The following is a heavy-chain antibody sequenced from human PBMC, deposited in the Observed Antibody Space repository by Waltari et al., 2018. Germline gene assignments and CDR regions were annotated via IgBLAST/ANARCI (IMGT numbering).Heavy chain of an antibody. CDR1: GFAFSTYW. V-gene: IGHV3-7*01. CDR3: ARGRVDFAY. CDR2: VKEDGSEK. Sequence: EVQLVDSGGNLVQPGGSLRLSCAASGFAFSTYWMSWVRQAPGKGLEWVANVKEDGSEKYYVDSVKGRFTISRDNAKNSLYLQMNSLRAEDTAVYFCARGRVDFAYWGQGTLVTVSS. J-gene: IGHJ4*02.